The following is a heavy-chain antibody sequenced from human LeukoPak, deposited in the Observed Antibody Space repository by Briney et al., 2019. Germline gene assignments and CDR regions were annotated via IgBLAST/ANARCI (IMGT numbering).Heavy chain of an antibody. CDR1: GGTFSIYT. J-gene: IGHJ6*02. CDR2: IIPILGIA. D-gene: IGHD2-8*01. V-gene: IGHV1-69*02. Sequence: SVKVSFKASGGTFSIYTISWVRQAPGQGLEWMGRIIPILGIANYAQKFQGRVTITADKSTSTAYMELSSLRSEDTAVYYCASAVYAMDYYYYGMDVWGQGTTVTVSS. CDR3: ASAVYAMDYYYYGMDV.